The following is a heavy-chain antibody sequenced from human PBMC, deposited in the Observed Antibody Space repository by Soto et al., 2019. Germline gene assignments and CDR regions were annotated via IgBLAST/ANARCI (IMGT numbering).Heavy chain of an antibody. CDR2: IYYSGST. CDR3: ATSNWFDP. Sequence: QLQLQESGPGLVKPSETLSLTCTVSGGSISSRGYYWGWIRQPPGKGLEWIGTIYYSGSTYYNPSLKSRVPISVDTSKNQFSLKLSSVTAAYTAVYYCATSNWFDPWGQGTLVTVSS. CDR1: GGSISSRGYY. V-gene: IGHV4-39*01. J-gene: IGHJ5*02.